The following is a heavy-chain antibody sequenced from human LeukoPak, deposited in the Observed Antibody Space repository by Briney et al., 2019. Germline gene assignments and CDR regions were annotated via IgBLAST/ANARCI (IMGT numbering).Heavy chain of an antibody. CDR3: AKDLVVVLDAFDI. J-gene: IGHJ3*02. CDR1: GFTVSGNY. V-gene: IGHV3-53*01. CDR2: IYSGGTT. Sequence: GGSLRLSCAVSGFTVSGNYMSWVRQAPGKGLEWVSLIYSGGTTYYADSVKGRFTISRDNSKNTLYLQINSLRAEDTAVYYCAKDLVVVLDAFDIWGQGTMVTVSS. D-gene: IGHD2-21*01.